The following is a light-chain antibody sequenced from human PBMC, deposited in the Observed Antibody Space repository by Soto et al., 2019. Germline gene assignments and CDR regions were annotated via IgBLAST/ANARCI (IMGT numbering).Light chain of an antibody. V-gene: IGKV3-20*01. CDR3: QQYSSSPPEFT. J-gene: IGKJ3*01. Sequence: EIVLTQSPGTLSLSPGERATLSCRASQSISSNYLAWYQQRPGQAPRLLIFGASYRATGIPDRFSGSGSGTDFTLTISRLEPEGFAVYYCQQYSSSPPEFTFGPGTKVDSK. CDR1: QSISSNY. CDR2: GAS.